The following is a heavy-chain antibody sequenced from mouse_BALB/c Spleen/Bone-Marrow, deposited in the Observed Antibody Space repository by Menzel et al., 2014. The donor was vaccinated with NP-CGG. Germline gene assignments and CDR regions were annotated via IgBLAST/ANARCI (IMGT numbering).Heavy chain of an antibody. V-gene: IGHV1-7*01. CDR2: INPSTGYT. CDR1: GYTFTSYW. Sequence: VQLQQSGAELAKPGASVKMSCKASGYTFTSYWMHWIKQRPGQGLEWIGYINPSTGYTEYNQRFKDKATLTAETSSSTAYVQLSSLTSEDSAVFYCLTGTGAYWGQGTLVTVSA. D-gene: IGHD4-1*01. CDR3: LTGTGAY. J-gene: IGHJ3*01.